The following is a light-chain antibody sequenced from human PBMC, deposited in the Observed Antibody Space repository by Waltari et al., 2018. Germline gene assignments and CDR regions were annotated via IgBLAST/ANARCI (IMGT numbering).Light chain of an antibody. CDR2: EAS. Sequence: EIVLTQSPATLSLSPGERATLSCRASQSVSRSLAWYQHKPGQAPRLLIYEASNRATGIPARFSGSGSGTDFTLTISSLEPEDFAVYYCQQRSNWPPVTFGQGTRLESK. J-gene: IGKJ5*01. V-gene: IGKV3-11*01. CDR1: QSVSRS. CDR3: QQRSNWPPVT.